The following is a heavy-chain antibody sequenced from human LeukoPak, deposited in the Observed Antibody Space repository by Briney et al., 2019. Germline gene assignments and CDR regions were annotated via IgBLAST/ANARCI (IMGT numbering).Heavy chain of an antibody. CDR3: ARHPSYGDYGIDY. J-gene: IGHJ4*02. Sequence: SQTLSLTCTVSGGSISSGSYYWSWIRQPPGKVLEWIGEINHSGSTNYNPSLKSRVTISVDTSKNQFSLKLSSVTAADTAVYYCARHPSYGDYGIDYWGQGTLVTVSS. D-gene: IGHD4-17*01. CDR1: GGSISSGSYY. V-gene: IGHV4-39*01. CDR2: INHSGST.